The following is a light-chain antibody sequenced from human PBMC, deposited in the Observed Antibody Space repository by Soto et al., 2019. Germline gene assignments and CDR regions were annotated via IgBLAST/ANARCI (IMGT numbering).Light chain of an antibody. CDR1: RSVLFTSNDRSF. V-gene: IGKV4-1*01. Sequence: DIVMTQSPDSLAVSLGERATINCRSSRSVLFTSNDRSFVAWYQQKSGQSPRLLINWASTREPGVPDRFSGSGSGTDFTLNINNLQAEDVATYYCQQFFYFPTFDQGTKV. CDR2: WAS. CDR3: QQFFYFPT. J-gene: IGKJ1*01.